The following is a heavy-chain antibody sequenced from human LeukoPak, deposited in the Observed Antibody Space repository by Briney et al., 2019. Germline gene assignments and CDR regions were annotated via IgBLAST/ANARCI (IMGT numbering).Heavy chain of an antibody. Sequence: GGSLRLSCAASGFTFSSYGMHWVRQAPGKGLEWVAVIWYDGSNKYYADSVKGRFTISRDNSKNTLYLQMNSLRAEDTAVYYCARDSPTSDYYYYYYMDVWGQGTLVTVSS. CDR1: GFTFSSYG. CDR2: IWYDGSNK. CDR3: ARDSPTSDYYYYYYMDV. J-gene: IGHJ6*03. V-gene: IGHV3-33*01.